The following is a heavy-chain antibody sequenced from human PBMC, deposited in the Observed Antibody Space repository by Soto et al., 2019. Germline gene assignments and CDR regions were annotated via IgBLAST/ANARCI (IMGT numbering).Heavy chain of an antibody. CDR3: ARHFFDQRDNYGMDV. D-gene: IGHD3-3*02. CDR2: IDPSDSYT. J-gene: IGHJ6*02. CDR1: GYSFTSYW. Sequence: PGESLKISCKGSGYSFTSYWISWVRQMPGKGLEWMGRIDPSDSYTNYSPSFQGHVTISADKSISTAYLQWSSLKASDTAMYYCARHFFDQRDNYGMDVWGQGTTVTVSS. V-gene: IGHV5-10-1*01.